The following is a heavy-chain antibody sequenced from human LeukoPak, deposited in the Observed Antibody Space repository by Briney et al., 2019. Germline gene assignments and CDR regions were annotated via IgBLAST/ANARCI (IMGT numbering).Heavy chain of an antibody. D-gene: IGHD2-2*01. CDR1: GFTFRSYG. Sequence: GGSLRLSCAASGFTFRSYGMTWVRQAPGKGLEWVSAISGSGDSTYYADSVKGRFTISRDNSRNALYLQMNSLRAGDTAVYYCAKSFRSTSLDYWGQGTLVTVSS. CDR3: AKSFRSTSLDY. J-gene: IGHJ4*02. CDR2: ISGSGDST. V-gene: IGHV3-23*01.